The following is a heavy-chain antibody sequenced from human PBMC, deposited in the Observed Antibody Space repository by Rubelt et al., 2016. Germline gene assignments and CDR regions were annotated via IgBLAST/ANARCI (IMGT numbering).Heavy chain of an antibody. J-gene: IGHJ3*02. CDR2: ISAYNGNT. D-gene: IGHD5-24*01. V-gene: IGHV1-18*01. Sequence: QVQLVQSGAEVKKPGASVKVSCKASGYTFTSYGISWVRQAPGQGLEWMGWISAYNGNTNYAQKRQGRVTRTTDTSTSTAYMELRSLRADDTAVYYCARRDGYNWDDAFDIWGQGTMVTVSS. CDR1: GYTFTSYG. CDR3: ARRDGYNWDDAFDI.